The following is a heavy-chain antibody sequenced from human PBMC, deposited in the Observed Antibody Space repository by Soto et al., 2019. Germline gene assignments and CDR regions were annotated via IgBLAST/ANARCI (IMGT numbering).Heavy chain of an antibody. J-gene: IGHJ6*02. CDR1: GYTFTGYY. D-gene: IGHD6-6*01. CDR3: ARDGDSSSNSDLYYYYYGMDV. CDR2: INPNSGGT. Sequence: GASVKVSCKASGYTFTGYYMHWVRQAPGQGLEWMGWINPNSGGTNYAQKFQGWVTMTRDTSISTAYMELSRLRSDDTAVYYCARDGDSSSNSDLYYYYYGMDVWGQGTTVTVSS. V-gene: IGHV1-2*04.